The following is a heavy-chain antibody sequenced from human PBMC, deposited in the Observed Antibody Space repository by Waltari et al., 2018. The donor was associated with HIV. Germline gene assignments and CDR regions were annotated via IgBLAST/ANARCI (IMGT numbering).Heavy chain of an antibody. J-gene: IGHJ3*02. CDR3: AKGGSNYGWYFDI. CDR1: GFTFSSYA. CDR2: ISGSGGST. D-gene: IGHD4-4*01. Sequence: EVQLLESGGGLVQPGGSLRLSCAASGFTFSSYAMNWVRQAPGKGREWVSDISGSGGSTYYADSVKGRFTISRDNSKNTLYLQMNSLRAEDTAVYYCAKGGSNYGWYFDIWGQGTMVTVSS. V-gene: IGHV3-23*01.